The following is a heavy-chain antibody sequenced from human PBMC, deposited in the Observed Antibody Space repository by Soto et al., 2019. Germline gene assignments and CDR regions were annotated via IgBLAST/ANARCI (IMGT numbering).Heavy chain of an antibody. J-gene: IGHJ4*02. V-gene: IGHV4-30-4*01. Sequence: PSETLSLTCTVSGCSISSGDYYWSWIRQPPGKGLEWIGYIYYSGSTYYNPSLKSRVTISVDTSKNQFSLKLSSVTAADTAVYYCASGFFFSGSYDYWGQGTLVTVSS. CDR2: IYYSGST. D-gene: IGHD1-26*01. CDR1: GCSISSGDYY. CDR3: ASGFFFSGSYDY.